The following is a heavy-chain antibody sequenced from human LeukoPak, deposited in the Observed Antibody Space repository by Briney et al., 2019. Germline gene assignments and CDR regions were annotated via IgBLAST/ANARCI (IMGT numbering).Heavy chain of an antibody. CDR1: GFSFSSYA. CDR2: LSGSGGST. D-gene: IGHD4-17*01. CDR3: AKAMTTVTSFDY. V-gene: IGHV3-23*01. J-gene: IGHJ4*02. Sequence: GGSLRLSCAASGFSFSSYAMSWVRQAPGKRLEWVSDLSGSGGSTYYADSVKGRFTISRDNSENTLYLQMNRLRAEDTAVYYCAKAMTTVTSFDYWGQGTLVTVSS.